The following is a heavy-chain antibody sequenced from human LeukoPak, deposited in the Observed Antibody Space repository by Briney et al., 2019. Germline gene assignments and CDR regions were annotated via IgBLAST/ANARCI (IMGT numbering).Heavy chain of an antibody. D-gene: IGHD5-24*01. CDR2: IYRSGST. J-gene: IGHJ4*02. V-gene: IGHV3-53*01. CDR1: GXTVXSNX. Sequence: GGSLRLSCAASGXTVXSNXXSWXXXAPXKGLEWVSLIYRSGSTYYADSVKGRFTISRDNSKDTLFLQMNSLTAEDTAMYYCTRTFLSGDGYKVGYFDYWGQGTLVTVSS. CDR3: TRTFLSGDGYKVGYFDY.